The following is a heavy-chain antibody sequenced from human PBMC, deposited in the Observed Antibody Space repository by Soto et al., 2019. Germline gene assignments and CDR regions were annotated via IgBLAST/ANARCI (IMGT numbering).Heavy chain of an antibody. CDR1: GFTFGSYW. J-gene: IGHJ6*02. CDR3: ARSRPSGMEV. CDR2: IDSAGSST. V-gene: IGHV3-74*01. Sequence: EVQLVESGGGLVKPGGSLRVSCAASGFTFGSYWMNWVRQAPGKGLVWVSRIDSAGSSTTYADSVKGRFTTSRDNAKNTLYRQMSSLRVEDTAVDYWARSRPSGMEVWGQGTTVTVSS.